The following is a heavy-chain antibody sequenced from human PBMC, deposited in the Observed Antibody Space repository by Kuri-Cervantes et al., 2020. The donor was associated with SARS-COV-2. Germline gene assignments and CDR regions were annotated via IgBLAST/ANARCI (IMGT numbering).Heavy chain of an antibody. J-gene: IGHJ4*02. V-gene: IGHV1-69*13. D-gene: IGHD4-17*01. Sequence: SVKVSCKAYGYTFSNYGISWVRQAPGQGLEWMGGIIPIFGTANYAQKFQGRVTITADESTSTAYMELSSLRSEDTAVYYCARIPYGDSPNLYYFDYWGQGTLVTVSS. CDR3: ARIPYGDSPNLYYFDY. CDR2: IIPIFGTA. CDR1: GYTFSNYG.